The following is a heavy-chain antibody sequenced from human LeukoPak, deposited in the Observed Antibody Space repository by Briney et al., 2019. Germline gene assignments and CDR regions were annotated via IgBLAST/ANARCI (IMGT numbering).Heavy chain of an antibody. CDR3: ARFLDSDLRIAAAGFFDY. V-gene: IGHV3-23*01. CDR2: ISGSGGST. CDR1: GFTFSSYA. J-gene: IGHJ4*02. Sequence: GGSLRLSCAASGFTFSSYAMSWVRQAPGKGLEWVSAISGSGGSTYYADSVKGRFTISRDNSKNTLYLQMNSLRAEDTAVYYCARFLDSDLRIAAAGFFDYWGQGTLVTVSS. D-gene: IGHD6-13*01.